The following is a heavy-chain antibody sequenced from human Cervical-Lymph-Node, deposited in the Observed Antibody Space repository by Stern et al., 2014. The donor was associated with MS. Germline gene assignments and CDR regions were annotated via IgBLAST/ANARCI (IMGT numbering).Heavy chain of an antibody. CDR3: ASSRRADVFFDY. D-gene: IGHD1-14*01. J-gene: IGHJ4*02. CDR2: IYYSEST. CDR1: GGSISSGAYY. Sequence: QVHLQESGPGLVKPSQTLSLTCTVSGGSISSGAYYWSWIRHHPGKGLEWIGYIYYSESTYYNPSLRSRATISLDTSKNQFSLNLNSLTAADTAVYYCASSRRADVFFDYWGQGTLVTVSS. V-gene: IGHV4-31*03.